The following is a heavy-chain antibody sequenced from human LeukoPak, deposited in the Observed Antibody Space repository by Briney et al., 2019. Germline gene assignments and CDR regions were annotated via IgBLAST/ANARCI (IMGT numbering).Heavy chain of an antibody. CDR3: ARVKEQQLVYYYYGMDV. J-gene: IGHJ6*02. CDR2: IRDDGTNK. Sequence: GGSLRLSCAASGFIFSSYGMHWVRQAPGKGLEWVAFIRDDGTNKYYADSVKGRFTISRDNSKNTLYLQMNSLKTEDTAVYYCARVKEQQLVYYYYGMDVWGQGTTVTVSS. D-gene: IGHD6-13*01. V-gene: IGHV3-30*02. CDR1: GFIFSSYG.